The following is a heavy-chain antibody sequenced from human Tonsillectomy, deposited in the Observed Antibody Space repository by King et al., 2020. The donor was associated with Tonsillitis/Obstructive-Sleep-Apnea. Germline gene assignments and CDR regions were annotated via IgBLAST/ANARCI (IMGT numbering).Heavy chain of an antibody. CDR3: ARGHYGYFDY. Sequence: VQLVESGGGLIQPGGSLRLSCAASGFTVSSNYMSWVRQAPGKGLEWGSVIYSTSSTYYADSVKGRLTISRDNSKNTLCLQMTSLRAEDTAVYYCARGHYGYFDYWGQGTLVAVSS. J-gene: IGHJ4*02. CDR1: GFTVSSNY. D-gene: IGHD4-17*01. V-gene: IGHV3-53*01. CDR2: IYSTSST.